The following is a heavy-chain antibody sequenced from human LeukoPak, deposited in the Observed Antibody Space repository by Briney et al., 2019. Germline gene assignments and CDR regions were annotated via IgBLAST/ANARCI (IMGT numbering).Heavy chain of an antibody. CDR1: GFTFSNAW. CDR2: IKSKTDGGTT. CDR3: ATHDPLDY. V-gene: IGHV3-15*01. Sequence: PGGSLRLSCAASGFTFSNAWMSWVRQAPGKGLEWVGRIKSKTDGGTTDYAAPVKGRFSISRDDSQNTAFLQLNSLQTEDTAVYYCATHDPLDYWGQGILVTVSS. J-gene: IGHJ4*02. D-gene: IGHD1-1*01.